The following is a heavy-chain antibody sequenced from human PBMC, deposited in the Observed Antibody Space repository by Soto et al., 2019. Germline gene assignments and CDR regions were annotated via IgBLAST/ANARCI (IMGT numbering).Heavy chain of an antibody. D-gene: IGHD3-16*01. J-gene: IGHJ4*02. CDR3: ARDGGARFGMDLRLFFDY. CDR2: ISAYNGNT. CDR1: GYTFTSYG. V-gene: IGHV1-18*01. Sequence: QVQLVQSGAEVKKPGASVKVSCKASGYTFTSYGISWVRQAPGQGLEWMGWISAYNGNTNYAQKLQGRVNMTTDTSTSTAYMELRGQRSDDTAVYYCARDGGARFGMDLRLFFDYWGQGTLVTVSS.